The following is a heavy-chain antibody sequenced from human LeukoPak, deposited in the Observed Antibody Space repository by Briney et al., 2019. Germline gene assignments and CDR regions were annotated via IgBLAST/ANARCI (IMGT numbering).Heavy chain of an antibody. Sequence: SVKVSCKASGGTFSSYAISWVRQAPGQGLEWMGRIIPIFGTANYAQKFQGRVTITTDESTSTAYMELSSLRSDDTAVYYCARFARGATVTEYYFDYWGQGTLVTVSS. V-gene: IGHV1-69*05. CDR3: ARFARGATVTEYYFDY. CDR2: IIPIFGTA. J-gene: IGHJ4*02. D-gene: IGHD4-17*01. CDR1: GGTFSSYA.